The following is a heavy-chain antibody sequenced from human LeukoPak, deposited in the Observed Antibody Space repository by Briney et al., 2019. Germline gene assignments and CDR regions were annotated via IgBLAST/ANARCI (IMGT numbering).Heavy chain of an antibody. CDR1: GFTFSGYE. J-gene: IGHJ4*02. V-gene: IGHV3-48*03. D-gene: IGHD4-17*01. Sequence: GGSLSLSCAASGFTFSGYEMNWDRQAPGEGPEWVSYISSSGTTKYYADSVKGRFTISRDNAKNLLYLQMNSLRAEDTAVYYCARASDYGDYGIDYWGQGTLVTVSS. CDR2: ISSSGTTK. CDR3: ARASDYGDYGIDY.